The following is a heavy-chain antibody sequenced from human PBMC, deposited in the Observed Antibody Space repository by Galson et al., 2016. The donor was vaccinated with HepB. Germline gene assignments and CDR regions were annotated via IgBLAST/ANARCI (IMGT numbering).Heavy chain of an antibody. V-gene: IGHV4-59*13. J-gene: IGHJ6*02. D-gene: IGHD2/OR15-2a*01. CDR2: IYYSGST. CDR1: GGSLSTYY. Sequence: SETLSLTCTVSGGSLSTYYWTWIRQTPEKGLEWIAYIYYSGSTTYNPSLKSRVTISIDTSKNQFSLKVTSVTAADTAVYYCARGPFLNYYYGMDVWGQGTTVTVSS. CDR3: ARGPFLNYYYGMDV.